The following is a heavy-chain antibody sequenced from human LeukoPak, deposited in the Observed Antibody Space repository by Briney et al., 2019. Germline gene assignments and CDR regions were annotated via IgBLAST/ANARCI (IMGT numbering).Heavy chain of an antibody. CDR1: GFTFSSYG. D-gene: IGHD3-9*01. CDR2: IRYDGSNK. Sequence: PGGSLRLSCAASGFTFSSYGMHWVRQAPGKGLERVAFIRYDGSNKYYADSVKGRFTISRDNSKNTLYLQMNSLRAEDTAIYYCAKDLGYDILTGYQNYFDYWGQGTLVTVSS. V-gene: IGHV3-30*02. J-gene: IGHJ4*02. CDR3: AKDLGYDILTGYQNYFDY.